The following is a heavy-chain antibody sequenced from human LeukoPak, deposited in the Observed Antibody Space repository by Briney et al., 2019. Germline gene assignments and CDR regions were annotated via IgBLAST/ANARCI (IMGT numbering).Heavy chain of an antibody. CDR1: GYTFTGYY. J-gene: IGHJ4*02. CDR3: ARGDYGDYGIYFDY. Sequence: GASVKVSCKASGYTFTGYYMHWVRQAPGQGLEWMGWINPNSGGTNYAQKFQGRVTMTRDTSISTAYMELSRLRSDDTAVYYCARGDYGDYGIYFDYWGQGTLVTVSS. D-gene: IGHD4-17*01. CDR2: INPNSGGT. V-gene: IGHV1-2*02.